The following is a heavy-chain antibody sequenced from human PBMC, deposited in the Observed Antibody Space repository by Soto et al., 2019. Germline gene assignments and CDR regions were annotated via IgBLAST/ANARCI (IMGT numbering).Heavy chain of an antibody. V-gene: IGHV5-51*01. CDR2: IYPGDSDT. D-gene: IGHD2-21*02. J-gene: IGHJ6*02. CDR1: GYSFTSYW. Sequence: GESLKISCKGSGYSFTSYWIGWVRQMPRKGLEWMGIIYPGDSDTRYSPSFQVRVTISADKPISTAYLQWSSLKASDTAMYYCARLNGGNSYYYYGMDVWGQGTTVTVSS. CDR3: ARLNGGNSYYYYGMDV.